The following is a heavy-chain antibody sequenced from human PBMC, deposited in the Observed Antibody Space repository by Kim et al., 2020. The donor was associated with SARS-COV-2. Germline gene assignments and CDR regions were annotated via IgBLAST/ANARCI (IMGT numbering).Heavy chain of an antibody. Sequence: GGSLRLSCTASGFTFSTYVMGWVRQAPGKGLQWVSSITGSGDTTYYADSVKGRFTISRDNSKNTLYLQMKSLRAEDAAVYYCAKYWEGSGSYFDYWGQGTLVTVSS. D-gene: IGHD3-10*01. CDR3: AKYWEGSGSYFDY. CDR2: ITGSGDTT. J-gene: IGHJ4*02. CDR1: GFTFSTYV. V-gene: IGHV3-23*01.